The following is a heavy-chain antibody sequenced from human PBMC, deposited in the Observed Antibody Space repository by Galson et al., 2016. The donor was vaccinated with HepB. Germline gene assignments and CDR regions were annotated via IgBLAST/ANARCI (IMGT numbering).Heavy chain of an antibody. Sequence: SLRLSCAASGFTVSSNYMSWVRQAPGKGLEWVSIMHRNGSTYNADSVKGRFTVSRDYFKNTLYLQMNSLRAEDTAVYYCARDPTYYDFWSGYSTQRHYYGMDVWGQGTTVTVSS. V-gene: IGHV3-66*01. J-gene: IGHJ6*02. CDR2: MHRNGST. CDR3: ARDPTYYDFWSGYSTQRHYYGMDV. D-gene: IGHD3-3*01. CDR1: GFTVSSNY.